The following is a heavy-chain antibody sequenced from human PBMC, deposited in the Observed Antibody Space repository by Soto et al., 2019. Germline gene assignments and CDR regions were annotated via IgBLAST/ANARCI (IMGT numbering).Heavy chain of an antibody. CDR2: IDPSDSYT. D-gene: IGHD2-2*01. J-gene: IGHJ5*02. CDR1: GYSFTSYL. V-gene: IGHV5-10-1*01. Sequence: GESLKISCKCSGYSFTSYLISWVRQMPGKGLEWMGRIDPSDSYTNYSPSFQGHVTISADKSISTAYLQWSSLKASDTAMYYCARHTLYCSSTSCYPWFDPWGQGTL. CDR3: ARHTLYCSSTSCYPWFDP.